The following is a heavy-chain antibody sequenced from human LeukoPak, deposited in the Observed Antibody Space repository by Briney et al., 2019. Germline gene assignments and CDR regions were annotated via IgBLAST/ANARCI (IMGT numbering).Heavy chain of an antibody. CDR2: ISSSSSTI. CDR1: GFTFSSYS. CDR3: ASGQSGYSSRYFQH. D-gene: IGHD3-22*01. V-gene: IGHV3-48*01. Sequence: GSLRLSCAASGFTFSSYSMNWVRQAPGKGLEWVSHISSSSSTIYYADSVKGRFTISRDNAKNSLYLQMNSLRAEDTAVYYCASGQSGYSSRYFQHWGQGTLVTVSS. J-gene: IGHJ1*01.